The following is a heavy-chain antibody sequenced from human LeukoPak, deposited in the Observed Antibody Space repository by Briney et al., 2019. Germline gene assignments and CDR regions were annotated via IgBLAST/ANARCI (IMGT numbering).Heavy chain of an antibody. CDR1: GFTFSSYS. V-gene: IGHV3-30*18. CDR3: PKDLAECDILTGYLP. CDR2: ISYDGSNK. Sequence: GRSLRLSCAASGFTFSSYSMHWGRQAPGKGLEWVAVISYDGSNKYYADSVKGRFTISRDNSKNTLYLQMNSLRAQATAVYYSPKDLAECDILTGYLPGGQGTLVTVSS. D-gene: IGHD3-9*01. J-gene: IGHJ5*02.